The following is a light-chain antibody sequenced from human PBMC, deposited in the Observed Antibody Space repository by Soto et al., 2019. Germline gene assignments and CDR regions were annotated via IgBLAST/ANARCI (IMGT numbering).Light chain of an antibody. CDR1: SSDVGVNNY. J-gene: IGLJ1*01. V-gene: IGLV2-14*01. CDR3: SSYTSSSTPVV. Sequence: QSALPQPASVSGSPGQSITISCTGTSSDVGVNNYVSWYQQNPGKAPELMMYDVGNRPSGVSKRFSGSKSGNTASLTISGFQAEDEADYYCSSYTSSSTPVVFGSGSKLTVL. CDR2: DVG.